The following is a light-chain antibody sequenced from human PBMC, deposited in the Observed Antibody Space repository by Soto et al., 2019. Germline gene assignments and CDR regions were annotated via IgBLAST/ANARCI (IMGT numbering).Light chain of an antibody. CDR3: SSYTPYIPPF. J-gene: IGLJ1*01. Sequence: QCVLTQPASVSGAPGQSITISCTGTSSDVGGYNYVSWYQQYPGKAPKLMIYDVSNRPSGVSNRFSGSKSGNTASLTISGLQAEDEADYYCSSYTPYIPPFFGTGTKVTAL. CDR1: SSDVGGYNY. CDR2: DVS. V-gene: IGLV2-14*01.